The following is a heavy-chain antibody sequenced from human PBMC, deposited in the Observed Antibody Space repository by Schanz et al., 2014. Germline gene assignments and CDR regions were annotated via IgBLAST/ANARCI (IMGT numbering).Heavy chain of an antibody. Sequence: QVLLVQSGAEVKQPGASVKVSCKASGYTFTGYYIHWVRQAPGQGFEWMGWINPLSGATAYAPAYQGRLLMTKEASVSTAFMEVTSLVSSDTAVYYCARRGPNCSKNACYHGWFDPWGQGTLVTVSS. J-gene: IGHJ5*02. D-gene: IGHD4-4*01. CDR2: INPLSGAT. V-gene: IGHV1-2*02. CDR1: GYTFTGYY. CDR3: ARRGPNCSKNACYHGWFDP.